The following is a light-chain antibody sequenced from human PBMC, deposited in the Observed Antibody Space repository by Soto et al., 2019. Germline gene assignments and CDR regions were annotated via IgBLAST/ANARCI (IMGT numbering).Light chain of an antibody. Sequence: DIQMTQSPSTLSASVGDRVTITCRASQSISSWLAWYQQKPGKAPKLLIYKASSLESGVPSRFSGSGSGTEFTLTISSLEPEDFAVYYCQQRYNWPRTFGPGTKVDIK. CDR3: QQRYNWPRT. CDR1: QSISSW. CDR2: KAS. V-gene: IGKV1-5*03. J-gene: IGKJ3*01.